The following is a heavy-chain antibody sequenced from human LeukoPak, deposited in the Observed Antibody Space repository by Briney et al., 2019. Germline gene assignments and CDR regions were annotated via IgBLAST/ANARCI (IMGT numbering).Heavy chain of an antibody. CDR3: ARLYSSGWYLDY. CDR2: IWYDGSKK. D-gene: IGHD6-19*01. J-gene: IGHJ4*02. Sequence: GGSLRLSCAASGFTFSSYGMHWVRQAPGKGLEWVAVIWYDGSKKYYADSVKGRFTISRDNSKNTLYLQMNSLRAEDTAVYYCARLYSSGWYLDYWGQGTLVTVSS. V-gene: IGHV3-33*01. CDR1: GFTFSSYG.